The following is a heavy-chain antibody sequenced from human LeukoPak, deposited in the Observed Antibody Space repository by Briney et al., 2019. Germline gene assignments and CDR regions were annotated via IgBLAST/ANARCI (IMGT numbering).Heavy chain of an antibody. D-gene: IGHD6-13*01. CDR1: GFTFSSYA. V-gene: IGHV3-23*01. J-gene: IGHJ4*02. Sequence: GRSLRLSCAASGFTFSSYAMSWVRQAPGKGLEWVSAISGSGGSTYYADSVKGRFTISRDNSKNTLYLQMNSLRAEDTAVYYCAKGVAAASRDQHGDYWGQGTLVTVPS. CDR3: AKGVAAASRDQHGDY. CDR2: ISGSGGST.